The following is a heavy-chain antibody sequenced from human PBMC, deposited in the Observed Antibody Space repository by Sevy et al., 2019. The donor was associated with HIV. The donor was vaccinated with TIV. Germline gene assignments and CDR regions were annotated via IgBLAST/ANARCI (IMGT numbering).Heavy chain of an antibody. CDR1: GGSISSSSYY. D-gene: IGHD2-2*01. Sequence: SETLSLTCTVSGGSISSSSYYWGWIRQPPGKGLEWIGSIYYSGSTYYNPSLKSRVTISVDTSKNQFSLKLSSVTAAETAVYYCARLGVVPAAIVGKNYYMDVWGKGTTVTVSS. V-gene: IGHV4-39*01. CDR3: ARLGVVPAAIVGKNYYMDV. CDR2: IYYSGST. J-gene: IGHJ6*03.